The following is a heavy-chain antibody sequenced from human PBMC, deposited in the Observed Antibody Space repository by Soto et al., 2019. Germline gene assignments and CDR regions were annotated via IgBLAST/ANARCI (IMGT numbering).Heavy chain of an antibody. CDR3: ARVGATTLFAHDAFDI. J-gene: IGHJ3*02. D-gene: IGHD1-26*01. V-gene: IGHV3-23*01. Sequence: EVQLLESGGGLVQPGGSLRLSCAASGFAFSSYAISWVRQAPGKGLEWVSAITGSGGSTYYADSVKGRFTLSRDNSKNTLYLQINSLRAEDTAVYYCARVGATTLFAHDAFDIWGQGTLITVSS. CDR2: ITGSGGST. CDR1: GFAFSSYA.